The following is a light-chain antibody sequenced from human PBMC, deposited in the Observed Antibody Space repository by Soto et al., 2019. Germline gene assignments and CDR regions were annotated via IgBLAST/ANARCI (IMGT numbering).Light chain of an antibody. J-gene: IGKJ1*01. Sequence: IQLTMSPSSVSAYVYHRVTITCRASHGISSYLAWYQQKLGKACKLLIYAASTLQSGVPSRFSGSGSGTDFTLTISSLQPDDFATYYCQHYNSYSEAFGQGGKVDI. CDR3: QHYNSYSEA. V-gene: IGKV1-9*01. CDR1: HGISSY. CDR2: AAS.